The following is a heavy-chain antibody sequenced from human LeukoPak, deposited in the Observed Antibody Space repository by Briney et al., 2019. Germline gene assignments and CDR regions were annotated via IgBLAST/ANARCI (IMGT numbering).Heavy chain of an antibody. CDR1: GGSISSYY. Sequence: PSETLSLTCSVSGGSISSYYWSWIRQPPGKGLEWIGYIYYSGRTNYNPSLKSRVTISVDKSKNQFSLKLSSVTAADTVVYYCARETTVTTYVHYYYYMDVWGKGTTVTVSS. V-gene: IGHV4-59*12. D-gene: IGHD4-17*01. CDR2: IYYSGRT. CDR3: ARETTVTTYVHYYYYMDV. J-gene: IGHJ6*03.